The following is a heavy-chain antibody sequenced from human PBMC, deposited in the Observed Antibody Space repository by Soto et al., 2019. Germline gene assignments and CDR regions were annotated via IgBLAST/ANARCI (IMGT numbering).Heavy chain of an antibody. Sequence: PGGSLRLSCAASGFTFSSYAMSWVRQAPGKGLEWVSAISGSGGSTYYADSVKGRFTISRDNSKNTLYLQMNSLRAEDTAVYYCAKVWDALRFLEWLPRTDYWGQGTLVTVSS. J-gene: IGHJ4*02. D-gene: IGHD3-3*01. V-gene: IGHV3-23*01. CDR2: ISGSGGST. CDR3: AKVWDALRFLEWLPRTDY. CDR1: GFTFSSYA.